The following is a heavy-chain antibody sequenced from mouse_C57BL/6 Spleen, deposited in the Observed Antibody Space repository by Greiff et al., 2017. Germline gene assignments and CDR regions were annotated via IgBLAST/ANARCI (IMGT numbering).Heavy chain of an antibody. CDR3: ARGGDYGSSLPYYFDY. V-gene: IGHV1-26*01. Sequence: VQLQQSGPELVKPGASVKISCKASGYTFTDYYMNWVKQSHGKSLEWIGDINPNNGGTSYNQKFKGKATLTVDKSSSTAYMELRSLTSEDSAVYYCARGGDYGSSLPYYFDYWGQGTTLTVSS. CDR2: INPNNGGT. CDR1: GYTFTDYY. J-gene: IGHJ2*01. D-gene: IGHD1-1*01.